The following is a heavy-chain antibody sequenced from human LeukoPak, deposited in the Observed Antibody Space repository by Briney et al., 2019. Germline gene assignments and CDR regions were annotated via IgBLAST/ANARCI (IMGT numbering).Heavy chain of an antibody. Sequence: GGSLRLSCAASGFTFSTYGMHWVRQAPGKGLEWVAFIRYGGDNKYYADSVEDQFTISRDNSKNTVYLQMSSLRTEDTAVYYCTKDGAAYGAGSYFFDYWGQGTLVTVSS. CDR2: IRYGGDNK. V-gene: IGHV3-30*02. J-gene: IGHJ4*02. D-gene: IGHD3-10*01. CDR1: GFTFSTYG. CDR3: TKDGAAYGAGSYFFDY.